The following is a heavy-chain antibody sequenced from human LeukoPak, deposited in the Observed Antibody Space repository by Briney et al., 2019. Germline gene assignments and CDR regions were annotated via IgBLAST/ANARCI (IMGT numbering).Heavy chain of an antibody. D-gene: IGHD6-6*01. J-gene: IGHJ3*02. V-gene: IGHV1-2*02. CDR2: INPNSGGT. Sequence: ASVKVSCKASGYTFTSYAMHWVRQAPGQGLEWMGWINPNSGGTNYAQKFQGRVTMTRDTSISTAYMELSRLRSDDTAVYYCARGRAQLVVIGGAFDIWGQGTMVTVSS. CDR1: GYTFTSYA. CDR3: ARGRAQLVVIGGAFDI.